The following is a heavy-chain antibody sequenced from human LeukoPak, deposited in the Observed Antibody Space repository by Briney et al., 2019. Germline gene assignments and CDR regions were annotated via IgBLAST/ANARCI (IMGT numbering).Heavy chain of an antibody. D-gene: IGHD1-26*01. CDR3: TRDVVGAALANY. V-gene: IGHV3-49*04. Sequence: GGALRLSCTASGFTFGDYDMSWVRQAPGKGLEWVGFIRSKGDGGPTDYAASVKGGFTISRDDSKSIAYLQMNSLKIEDSAVYHCTRDVVGAALANYWGQGTLVTV. J-gene: IGHJ4*02. CDR1: GFTFGDYD. CDR2: IRSKGDGGPT.